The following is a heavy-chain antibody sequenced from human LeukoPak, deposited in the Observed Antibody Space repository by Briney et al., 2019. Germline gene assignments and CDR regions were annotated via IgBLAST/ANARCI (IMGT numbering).Heavy chain of an antibody. CDR3: ARSGSYLDYFDT. D-gene: IGHD3-10*01. Sequence: GGSLRLSCAASGFTFSDYYMSWIRQAPGKGLEWVSYISSSGSTIYYADSVKGRFTISRDNAKNSLYLQMSSLRPEDTAFYYCARSGSYLDYFDTWGQGTLVSVSS. J-gene: IGHJ5*02. CDR1: GFTFSDYY. CDR2: ISSSGSTI. V-gene: IGHV3-11*04.